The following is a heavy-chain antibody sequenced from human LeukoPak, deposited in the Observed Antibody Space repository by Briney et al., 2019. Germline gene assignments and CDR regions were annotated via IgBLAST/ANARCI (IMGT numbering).Heavy chain of an antibody. CDR2: ISGSGSNT. D-gene: IGHD3-10*01. J-gene: IGHJ4*01. Sequence: GGSLRLSCAASGFTFSNYAMTWVRQAPGKGREWVSTISGSGSNTYYADSVRGRFTISRDNSKNTLYLQMNSLGAEDTAVYYCAKDKVGVIPLFDYWGHGTLVTVSS. CDR3: AKDKVGVIPLFDY. CDR1: GFTFSNYA. V-gene: IGHV3-23*01.